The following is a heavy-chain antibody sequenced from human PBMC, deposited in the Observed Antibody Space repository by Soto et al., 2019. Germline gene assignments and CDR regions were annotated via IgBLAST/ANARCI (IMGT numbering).Heavy chain of an antibody. CDR1: GFPFDNYA. CDR2: ISGGSPKE. CDR3: AKDLKLWFPDY. D-gene: IGHD5-18*01. V-gene: IGHV3-23*01. Sequence: PGGSLRLSCEASGFPFDNYAMSWVRQAPGKGLEWVSAISGGSPKEFYAESVKGRFTISRDNSKNTLYLQMNSLRAEDTAVYYCAKDLKLWFPDYWGQGTLVTVSS. J-gene: IGHJ4*02.